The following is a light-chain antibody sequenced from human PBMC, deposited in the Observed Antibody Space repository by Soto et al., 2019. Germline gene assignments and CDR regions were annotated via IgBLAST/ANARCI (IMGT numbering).Light chain of an antibody. CDR1: QSISSY. CDR3: QQSYSTPWT. J-gene: IGKJ1*01. Sequence: DIQMTQSPSSLSASVGDRVTITCRASQSISSYLNWYQQKPGKAPKLLIYAASSFQSGVPSRFSGSGSGTDFTLNISSLQPEDFATYYCQQSYSTPWTFGQGTKVEIK. CDR2: AAS. V-gene: IGKV1-39*01.